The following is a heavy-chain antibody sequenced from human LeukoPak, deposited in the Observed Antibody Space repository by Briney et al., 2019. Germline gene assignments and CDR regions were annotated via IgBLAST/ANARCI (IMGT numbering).Heavy chain of an antibody. CDR1: GFIFSTYS. V-gene: IGHV3-21*01. Sequence: PGGSLRLSCAASGFIFSTYSMNWVRQAPGKGLEWVSSISSSTSYIYYADSVKGRFTISRDNAKNSLYLQMNSLRAEDTAVYYCARDRSVGATLDWGQGTLVTVSS. CDR2: ISSSTSYI. CDR3: ARDRSVGATLD. J-gene: IGHJ4*02. D-gene: IGHD1-26*01.